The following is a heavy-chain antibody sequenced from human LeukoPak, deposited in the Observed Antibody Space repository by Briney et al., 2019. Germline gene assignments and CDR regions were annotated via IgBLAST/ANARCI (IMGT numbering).Heavy chain of an antibody. V-gene: IGHV3-9*01. J-gene: IGHJ4*02. Sequence: GGSLRLSCAASGFTFDDYAMHWVRQAPGKGLEWVSGISWNSGSIGYADSVEGRFTISRDNAKNSLYLQMNSLRAEDTALYYCAKDISYDILTGFPDYWGQGTLVTVSS. D-gene: IGHD3-9*01. CDR2: ISWNSGSI. CDR3: AKDISYDILTGFPDY. CDR1: GFTFDDYA.